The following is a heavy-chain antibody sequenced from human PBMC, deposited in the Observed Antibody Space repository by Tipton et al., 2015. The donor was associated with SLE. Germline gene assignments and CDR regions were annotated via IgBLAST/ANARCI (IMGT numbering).Heavy chain of an antibody. CDR2: ISAYNGNT. Sequence: QSGPEVKKPGASVKVSCKASGYTFTSYDISWVRQAPGQGLEWMGWISAYNGNTNYAQNLQGRVTMTTDTSTSPAYMELSSLRSEDTAVYYCARSSRHCSGGSCYLYYYYGMAVWGQGTTVTVSS. CDR1: GYTFTSYD. V-gene: IGHV1-18*01. J-gene: IGHJ6*02. D-gene: IGHD2-15*01. CDR3: ARSSRHCSGGSCYLYYYYGMAV.